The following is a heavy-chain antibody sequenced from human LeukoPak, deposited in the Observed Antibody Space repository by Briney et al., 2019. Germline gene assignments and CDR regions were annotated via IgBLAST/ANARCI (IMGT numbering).Heavy chain of an antibody. J-gene: IGHJ4*02. CDR1: GYPLSGHY. V-gene: IGHV1-2*02. Sequence: ASVKVSCKASGYPLSGHYMHWVRQAPGQGLEWMAWIDPKSGIRKSARRFQGRVTMTTDTSISTAYMELGNLTSGDTAVYYCARPHSGYDEGNFDHWGQGTLVTVSS. CDR3: ARPHSGYDEGNFDH. D-gene: IGHD5-12*01. CDR2: IDPKSGIR.